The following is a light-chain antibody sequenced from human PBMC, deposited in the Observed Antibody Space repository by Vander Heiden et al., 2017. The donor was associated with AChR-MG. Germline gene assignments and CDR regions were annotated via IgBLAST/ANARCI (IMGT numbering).Light chain of an antibody. CDR3: AAWDDSLSVVV. J-gene: IGLJ3*02. CDR2: RNN. V-gene: IGLV1-47*01. Sequence: QSVLTQPPSASGTPGQRVTIPCSGSSSNIGSNYVYWYQQRPGTAPKPLIYRNNQRPSGVPDRLSGSKSDTSASLAISRLRSEDEADYYCAAWDDSLSVVVFGGGTKLTVL. CDR1: SSNIGSNY.